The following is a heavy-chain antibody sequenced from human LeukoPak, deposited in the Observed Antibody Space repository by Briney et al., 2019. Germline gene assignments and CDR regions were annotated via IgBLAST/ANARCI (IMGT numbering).Heavy chain of an antibody. CDR3: ARGGRDIPTYYFDY. J-gene: IGHJ4*02. V-gene: IGHV3-73*01. D-gene: IGHD2-15*01. Sequence: GGSLKLSCAASGFTFSGSAMHWVRQASGKGLEWVGRIRSKANSYATAYAASVKGRFTISRDDSKNTAYLQMNSLRAEDTAVYYCARGGRDIPTYYFDYWGQGTLVTVSS. CDR2: IRSKANSYAT. CDR1: GFTFSGSA.